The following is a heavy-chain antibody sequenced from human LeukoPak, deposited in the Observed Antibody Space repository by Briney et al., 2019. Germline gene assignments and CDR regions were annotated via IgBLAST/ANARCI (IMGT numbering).Heavy chain of an antibody. V-gene: IGHV3-23*01. D-gene: IGHD5-18*01. CDR2: ISGSGGST. CDR3: AKDQSNMQLWFLFDY. Sequence: GGSLRLSCAASGFTFSSYAMSWVRQAPGKGLEWVSAISGSGGSTYYADSVKGRFTISRDNSKNTLYLQMNSLRAEDTAVYYCAKDQSNMQLWFLFDYWGQGTLVTVSS. J-gene: IGHJ4*02. CDR1: GFTFSSYA.